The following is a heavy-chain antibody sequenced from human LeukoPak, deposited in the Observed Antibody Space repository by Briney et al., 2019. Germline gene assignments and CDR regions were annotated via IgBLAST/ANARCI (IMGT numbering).Heavy chain of an antibody. CDR2: IRSKAYGGTA. D-gene: IGHD4-11*01. CDR3: TRRPTVTTKGFWFDP. CDR1: GFTFGDYA. J-gene: IGHJ5*02. V-gene: IGHV3-49*04. Sequence: GGSLRLSCTASGFTFGDYAMSWVRQAPGKGLEWVGFIRSKAYGGTAEYAASVKGRFTISRDDSKSIAYLQMNSLKTEDTAVYCCTRRPTVTTKGFWFDPWGQGTLVTVSS.